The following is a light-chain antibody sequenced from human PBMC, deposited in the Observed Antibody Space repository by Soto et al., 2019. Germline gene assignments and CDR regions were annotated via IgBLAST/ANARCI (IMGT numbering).Light chain of an antibody. CDR1: QSVSSN. Sequence: EIVMTQSPATLSVSPGERATLSCRASQSVSSNLAWYQQKPGQAPRLLIYGASTRATGIPARFSGSGSGTEFTLTISSLXSEDFAVYYCQQYNNWPLTWTFGQGTKV. CDR2: GAS. V-gene: IGKV3-15*01. CDR3: QQYNNWPLTWT. J-gene: IGKJ1*01.